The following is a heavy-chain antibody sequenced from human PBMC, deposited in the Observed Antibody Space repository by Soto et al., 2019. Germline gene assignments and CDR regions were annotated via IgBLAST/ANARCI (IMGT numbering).Heavy chain of an antibody. CDR3: AALRFLEWLRRDDAFDI. CDR1: GYTFTSYA. Sequence: QVQLVQSGAEVKKPGASVKVSCKASGYTFTSYAMHWVRQAPGQRLEWMGWINAGNGNTKYSQKFQGRVTITRDTSASTAYMELSSLRSEDTAVYYCAALRFLEWLRRDDAFDIWGQGTMVTVSS. CDR2: INAGNGNT. D-gene: IGHD3-3*01. V-gene: IGHV1-3*01. J-gene: IGHJ3*02.